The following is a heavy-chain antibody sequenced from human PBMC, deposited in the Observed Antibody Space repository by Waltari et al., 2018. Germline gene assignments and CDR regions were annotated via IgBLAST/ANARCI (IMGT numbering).Heavy chain of an antibody. J-gene: IGHJ4*02. V-gene: IGHV4-38-2*01. CDR3: ASGGLSMVQGVNDY. CDR2: IYHSGST. CDR1: GYSISSGYY. D-gene: IGHD3-10*01. Sequence: QVQLQESGPGLVKPSETLSLTCAVSGYSISSGYYWGWIRQPPGKGLEWIGSIYHSGSTYYNPSLKSRVTISVDTSKNQFSLKLSSVTAADTAVYYCASGGLSMVQGVNDYWGQGTLVTVSS.